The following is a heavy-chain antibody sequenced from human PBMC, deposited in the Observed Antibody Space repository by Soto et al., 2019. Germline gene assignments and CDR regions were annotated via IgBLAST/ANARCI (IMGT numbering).Heavy chain of an antibody. V-gene: IGHV1-2*02. CDR3: AHPRKRKKWFDP. J-gene: IGHJ5*02. CDR2: INPNSGGT. Sequence: ASVKVSCKASGYTFTGYYMHWVRQAPGQGLEWMGWINPNSGGTNYAQKFQGRVTMTRDTSISTAYMELSRLRSDDTAVYYCAHPRKRKKWFDPWGQGTLVTAPQ. CDR1: GYTFTGYY.